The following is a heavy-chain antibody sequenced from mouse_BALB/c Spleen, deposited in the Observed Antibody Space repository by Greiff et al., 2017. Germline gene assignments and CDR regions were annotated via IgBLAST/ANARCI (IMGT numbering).Heavy chain of an antibody. Sequence: EVKLVESGGGLVQPKGSLKLSCAASGFTFNTYAMNWVRQAPGKGLEWVARIRSKSNNYATYYADSVKDRFTISRDDSQSMLYLQMNNLKTEDTAMYYCVRHGIYYDYDNWYFDVWGAGTTVTVSS. V-gene: IGHV10-1*02. J-gene: IGHJ1*01. D-gene: IGHD2-4*01. CDR1: GFTFNTYA. CDR3: VRHGIYYDYDNWYFDV. CDR2: IRSKSNNYAT.